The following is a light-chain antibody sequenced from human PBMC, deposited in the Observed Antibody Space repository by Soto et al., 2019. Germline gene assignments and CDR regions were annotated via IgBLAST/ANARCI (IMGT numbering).Light chain of an antibody. V-gene: IGLV1-44*01. J-gene: IGLJ1*01. CDR2: SNN. CDR1: SSDIGSNT. Sequence: QSALTQPPSASGTPGQRVTISCSGSSSDIGSNTVHWYQQLPGTAPKLLIYSNNQRPSGVPDRFSGSQSGTSASLAISGLQSEEEADYYCEAWEDSRNGYVLGTGTKVTVL. CDR3: EAWEDSRNGYV.